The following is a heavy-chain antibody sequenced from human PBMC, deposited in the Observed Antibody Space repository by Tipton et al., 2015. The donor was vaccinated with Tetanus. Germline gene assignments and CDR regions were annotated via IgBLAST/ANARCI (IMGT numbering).Heavy chain of an antibody. Sequence: SLRLSCAASGFTFSSYSMNWVRQAPGKGLEWVSSISSSSSYIYYADSVKGRFTISRDNAKNSLYLQMNSLRAEDTAVYYCARDMVGATEYYYYGMDVWGQGTTVTVSS. CDR3: ARDMVGATEYYYYGMDV. CDR2: ISSSSSYI. D-gene: IGHD1-26*01. J-gene: IGHJ6*02. V-gene: IGHV3-21*04. CDR1: GFTFSSYS.